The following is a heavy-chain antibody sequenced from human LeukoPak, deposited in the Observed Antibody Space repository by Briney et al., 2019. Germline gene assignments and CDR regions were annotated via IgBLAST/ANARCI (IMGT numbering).Heavy chain of an antibody. CDR2: IYYSGST. Sequence: SETLSLTCTVSGGSISSYYRSWIRQPPGKGLEWIGYIYYSGSTNYNPSLKSRVTISVDTSKNQFSLKLSSVTAADTAVYYCARHGYCGGDCYYPYFDYWGQGTLVTVSS. CDR3: ARHGYCGGDCYYPYFDY. J-gene: IGHJ4*02. V-gene: IGHV4-59*08. CDR1: GGSISSYY. D-gene: IGHD2-21*02.